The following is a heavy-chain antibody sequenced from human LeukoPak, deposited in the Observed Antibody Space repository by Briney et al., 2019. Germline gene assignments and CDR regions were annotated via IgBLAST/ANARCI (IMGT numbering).Heavy chain of an antibody. CDR1: GYTLTELS. V-gene: IGHV1-24*01. CDR2: FDPEDGET. Sequence: GASVKVSCKVSGYTLTELSMHWVRQAPGKGLEWMGGFDPEDGETIYAQKFQGRVTMTEDTSTDTAYMELSSLRSEDTAVYYCATFTTVTTSFSFDYWGQGTPVTVSS. D-gene: IGHD4-17*01. CDR3: ATFTTVTTSFSFDY. J-gene: IGHJ4*02.